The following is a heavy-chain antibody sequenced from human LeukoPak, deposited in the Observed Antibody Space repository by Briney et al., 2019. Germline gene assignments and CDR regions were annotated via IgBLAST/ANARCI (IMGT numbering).Heavy chain of an antibody. CDR3: ARYNYDFWSGYSKWFDP. CDR1: GVSTDSFY. Sequence: PSETLSLTCAVSGVSTDSFYWSWIRQPPGKGLEWIGYIYYSDATNYNPSLKSRVTISVDTSKNQFSLKLSSVTAADTAVYYCARYNYDFWSGYSKWFDPWGQGTLVTVSS. CDR2: IYYSDAT. V-gene: IGHV4-59*01. D-gene: IGHD3-3*01. J-gene: IGHJ5*02.